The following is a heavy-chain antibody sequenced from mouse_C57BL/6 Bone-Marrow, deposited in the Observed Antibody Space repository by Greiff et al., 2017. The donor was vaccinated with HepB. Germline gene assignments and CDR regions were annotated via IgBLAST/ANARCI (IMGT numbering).Heavy chain of an antibody. CDR2: IRNKANNHAT. CDR3: TRRDSIDY. Sequence: EVRLVGSGGGLVQPGGSMKLSCAASGFTFSDAWMDWVRQSPEKGLEWVADIRNKANNHATYYAESVKGRFTISRADSKSSVCLQMNSLRAEDTGIYYCTRRDSIDYWGQGTTLTVSS. CDR1: GFTFSDAW. V-gene: IGHV6-6*01. J-gene: IGHJ2*01.